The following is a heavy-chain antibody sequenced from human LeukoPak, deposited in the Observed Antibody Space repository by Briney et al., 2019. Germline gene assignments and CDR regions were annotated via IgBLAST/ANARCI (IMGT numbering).Heavy chain of an antibody. V-gene: IGHV3-21*01. J-gene: IGHJ4*02. CDR2: ISSSSSYI. D-gene: IGHD6-6*01. CDR1: GFTFSSYS. Sequence: GGSLRLSCAASGFTFSSYSMNWVRQSPGKGLEWVSSISSSSSYIYYADSVKGRFTISRDNAKNSLYLQMNSLRAEDTAVYYCARDLGIAARPDYWGQGTLVTVSS. CDR3: ARDLGIAARPDY.